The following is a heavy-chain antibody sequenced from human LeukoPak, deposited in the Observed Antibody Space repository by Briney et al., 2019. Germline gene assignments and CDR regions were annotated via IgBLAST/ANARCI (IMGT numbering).Heavy chain of an antibody. Sequence: GGSLRLSCAASGFTFSNAWMSWVRQAPGKGLEWVGCIKSKTDGGTTDYAAPVKGRFTISRDDSKNTLYLQMNSLKTEDTAVYYCTTAYCSSTSCYLDYWGQGTLVTVSS. CDR2: IKSKTDGGTT. J-gene: IGHJ4*02. D-gene: IGHD2-2*01. CDR1: GFTFSNAW. CDR3: TTAYCSSTSCYLDY. V-gene: IGHV3-15*01.